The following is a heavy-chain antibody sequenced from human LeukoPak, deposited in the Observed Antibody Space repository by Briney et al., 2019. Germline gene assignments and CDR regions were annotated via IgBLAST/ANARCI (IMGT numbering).Heavy chain of an antibody. CDR3: ARDRTYSGYDPIGY. CDR1: GGSIISINW. V-gene: IGHV4-4*02. J-gene: IGHJ4*02. D-gene: IGHD5-12*01. CDR2: IYHTGIT. Sequence: SETLSLTCAVSGGSIISINWWSWVRQPPGKGLEWIGEIYHTGITNYNPSLKSRVTISVDKSKNQFSLQLSSVTAADTAVYYCARDRTYSGYDPIGYWGQGTLVTVSS.